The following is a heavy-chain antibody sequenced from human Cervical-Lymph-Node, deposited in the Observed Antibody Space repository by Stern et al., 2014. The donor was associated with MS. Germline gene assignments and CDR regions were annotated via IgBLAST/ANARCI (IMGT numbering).Heavy chain of an antibody. D-gene: IGHD3-10*01. Sequence: QVTLRESGPTLVKPTQTLTLTCTFSGFSLNTRGVGVGWIRQPPGKAMAWLGLVDWDDDTCCPSSLHSRITITNKHCNTELGLSMTNMDPVDTATYYCAHWGSVGFDPWGPGTLVTVSS. CDR2: VDWDDDT. CDR1: GFSLNTRGVG. J-gene: IGHJ5*02. CDR3: AHWGSVGFDP. V-gene: IGHV2-5*09.